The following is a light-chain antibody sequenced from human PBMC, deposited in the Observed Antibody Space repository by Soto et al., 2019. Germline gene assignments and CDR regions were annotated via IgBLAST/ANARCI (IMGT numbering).Light chain of an antibody. CDR2: GAS. J-gene: IGKJ3*01. V-gene: IGKV1-12*02. CDR1: QIIGTW. Sequence: DIQMTQSPSSVSASIGVRVTITCRASQIIGTWLAWYQQKPGMAPTLLIYGASDLQSGVPSRFSGGGAGSDFTLTITSLQAEDSATYYCQQANSFPFTFGPGTKVEIK. CDR3: QQANSFPFT.